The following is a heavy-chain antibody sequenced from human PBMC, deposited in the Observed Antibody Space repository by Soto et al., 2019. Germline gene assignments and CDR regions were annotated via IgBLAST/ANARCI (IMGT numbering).Heavy chain of an antibody. V-gene: IGHV3-23*01. D-gene: IGHD1-1*01. J-gene: IGHJ6*02. CDR2: ISYSGGST. CDR3: AKNSRPRTAFHYYDMDV. Sequence: GGSLRLSCAASGFTFSSYAMSWVRQAPGKGLEWVSVISYSGGSTYYADSVKGRFTISRDNSKNTLYLQMNSLRAEDTAVYYCAKNSRPRTAFHYYDMDVWGQGTTVTVSS. CDR1: GFTFSSYA.